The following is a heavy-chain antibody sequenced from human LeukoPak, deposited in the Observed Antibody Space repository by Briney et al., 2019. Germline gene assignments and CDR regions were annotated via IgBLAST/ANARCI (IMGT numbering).Heavy chain of an antibody. CDR2: MSASGSST. CDR1: GFTFSSSA. J-gene: IGHJ4*02. CDR3: AKDRGAGVPTISDC. D-gene: IGHD4/OR15-4a*01. V-gene: IGHV3-23*01. Sequence: GGSLRLSCAASGFTFSSSAMSWVRQAPGKGLEWVSGMSASGSSTYYADSVKGRVTISRDNVKNTLYLQMNSLRAEDTAVYYCAKDRGAGVPTISDCWGQGTLVTVSS.